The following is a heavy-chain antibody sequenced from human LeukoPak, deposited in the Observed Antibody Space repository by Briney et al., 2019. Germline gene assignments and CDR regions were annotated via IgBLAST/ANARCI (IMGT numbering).Heavy chain of an antibody. V-gene: IGHV1-8*01. J-gene: IGHJ4*02. CDR3: ARGHYGSGSYYNGDSYYFDY. D-gene: IGHD3-10*01. CDR2: MNPNSGNT. Sequence: ASVKVSCKASGYTFTSYDINWVRQATGQGLEWMGWMNPNSGNTGYAQKFQDRVTMTRNTSISTAYMELSSLRSEDTAVYYCARGHYGSGSYYNGDSYYFDYWGQGTLVTVSS. CDR1: GYTFTSYD.